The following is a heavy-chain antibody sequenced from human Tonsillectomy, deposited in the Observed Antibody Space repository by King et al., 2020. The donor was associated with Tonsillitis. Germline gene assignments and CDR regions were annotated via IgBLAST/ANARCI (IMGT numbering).Heavy chain of an antibody. V-gene: IGHV4-30-4*01. D-gene: IGHD2-21*02. CDR1: GGSINSDIYY. CDR2: IYYSGST. Sequence: HVQLQESGPGLVKPSQTLSLTCTVSGGSINSDIYYWSWIRQPPGKGLEWIGYIYYSGSTYYNPSLKSRVTISVETSKNQFSLKLSSVTAADTAVFYCARTYCGGDCWFDFWGQGTLVTVSS. J-gene: IGHJ4*02. CDR3: ARTYCGGDCWFDF.